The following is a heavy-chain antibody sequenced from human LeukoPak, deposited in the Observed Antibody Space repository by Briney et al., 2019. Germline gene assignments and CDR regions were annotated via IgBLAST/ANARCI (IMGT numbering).Heavy chain of an antibody. CDR3: ARLGEDYGDYYYFDY. CDR1: GFTFSSYG. V-gene: IGHV3-23*01. D-gene: IGHD4-17*01. Sequence: GGTLRLSCAASGFTFSSYGMSWVRQAPGKGLEWVSGISSIDGSTYYADSVKGRFTVSRDNSKNTLYLQMNSLRAEDTAVYYCARLGEDYGDYYYFDYWGQGTLVTVSS. CDR2: ISSIDGST. J-gene: IGHJ4*02.